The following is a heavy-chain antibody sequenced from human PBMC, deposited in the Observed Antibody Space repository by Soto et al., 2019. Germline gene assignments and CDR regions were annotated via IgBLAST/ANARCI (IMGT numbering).Heavy chain of an antibody. CDR2: IDWDDDK. CDR3: ARIGSSGSCYGGFFDY. V-gene: IGHV2-70*11. Sequence: SGPTLVNPTQTLTLTCTFSGFSLNTRGMCVSWIRQPPGKALEWLARIDWDDDKYYSTSLKTRLTISKDTSKNQVVLTMTNMDPVDTATYYCARIGSSGSCYGGFFDYWGQGTLVTVSS. J-gene: IGHJ4*02. CDR1: GFSLNTRGMC. D-gene: IGHD2-15*01.